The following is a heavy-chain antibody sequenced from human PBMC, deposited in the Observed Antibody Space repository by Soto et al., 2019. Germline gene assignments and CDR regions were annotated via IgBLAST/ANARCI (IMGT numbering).Heavy chain of an antibody. V-gene: IGHV1-69*06. D-gene: IGHD5-12*01. CDR2: IIPIFGTA. CDR1: GGTFSSYA. J-gene: IGHJ5*02. CDR3: ARYNQATIAPGWFDP. Sequence: SVKVSCKASGGTFSSYAISWVRQAPGQGLEWMGGIIPIFGTANYAQKFQGRVTITADKSTSTAYMELSSLRSEDTAVYYCARYNQATIAPGWFDPWGQGTLVTVSS.